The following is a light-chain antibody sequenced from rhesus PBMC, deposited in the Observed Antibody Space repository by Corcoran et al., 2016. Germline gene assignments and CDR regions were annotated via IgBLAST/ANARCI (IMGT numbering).Light chain of an antibody. CDR1: QGISSW. CDR3: KQYDDLPFT. J-gene: IGKJ3*01. Sequence: DIQMTQSPSSLSASVGDKVTNTCHGSQGISSWLAWYQQKPGKAPKPLIYYATSLKSGVPSRFSGSVAGTNDPLTISSLQPEDFVSYYCKQYDDLPFTFGPGTKLDIK. V-gene: IGKV1-19*01. CDR2: YAT.